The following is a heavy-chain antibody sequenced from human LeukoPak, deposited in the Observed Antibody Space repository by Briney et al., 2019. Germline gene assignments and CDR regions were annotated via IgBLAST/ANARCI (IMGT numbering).Heavy chain of an antibody. CDR1: GFTFSSHW. J-gene: IGHJ4*02. D-gene: IGHD6-13*01. CDR3: ARVPRGVRYSSSWSGYIDY. Sequence: GGSLRLSCAASGFTFSSHWMHWVRQGPGKGLVWVSRINSDGSSPTYEDSVKGRFTISRDNAKNTLYLQMKSLRAEDTAVYYCARVPRGVRYSSSWSGYIDYWGQGTLVTVSS. V-gene: IGHV3-74*01. CDR2: INSDGSSP.